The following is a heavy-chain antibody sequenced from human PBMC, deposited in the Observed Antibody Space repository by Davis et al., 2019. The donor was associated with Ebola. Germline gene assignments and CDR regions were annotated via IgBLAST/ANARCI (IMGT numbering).Heavy chain of an antibody. CDR3: ARSLHYYDSSGYYYDWFDP. D-gene: IGHD3-22*01. J-gene: IGHJ5*02. Sequence: PGGSLRLSCKGSGYSFTSYWIGWVRQMPGKGLEWMGIIYPGDSDTRYSPSFQGQVTISADKSISTAYLQWSSLKASDTAMYYCARSLHYYDSSGYYYDWFDPWGQGTLVTVSS. CDR1: GYSFTSYW. CDR2: IYPGDSDT. V-gene: IGHV5-51*01.